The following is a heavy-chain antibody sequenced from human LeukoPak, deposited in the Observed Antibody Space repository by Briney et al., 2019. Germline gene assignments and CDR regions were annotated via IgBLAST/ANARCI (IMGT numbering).Heavy chain of an antibody. Sequence: GGSLRLSCAASGFTFSTYAMSWVRQAPGKGLEWVSAINGIGGSTYYADSVKGRFTISRDDSKNTLYLQMNSLRAEDTAVYYCARGRDGYNFLDYWGQGTLVTVSS. D-gene: IGHD5-24*01. CDR2: INGIGGST. J-gene: IGHJ4*02. V-gene: IGHV3-23*01. CDR1: GFTFSTYA. CDR3: ARGRDGYNFLDY.